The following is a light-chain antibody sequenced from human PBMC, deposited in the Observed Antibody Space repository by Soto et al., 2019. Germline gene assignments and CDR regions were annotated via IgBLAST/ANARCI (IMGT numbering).Light chain of an antibody. Sequence: DIVVTQSPGTLSLSPGERATLSCRASQSVSSSYLVWYQQKPGQAPRPLIYGASSRAIGIPDRFSGSGSGTDFTLTISRLEPEDFAVYYCQQYGSSPWTFGQGTKVDIK. CDR1: QSVSSSY. CDR3: QQYGSSPWT. CDR2: GAS. J-gene: IGKJ1*01. V-gene: IGKV3-20*01.